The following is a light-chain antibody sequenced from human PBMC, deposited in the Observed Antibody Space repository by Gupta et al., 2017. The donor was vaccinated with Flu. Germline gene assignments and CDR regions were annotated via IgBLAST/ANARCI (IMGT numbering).Light chain of an antibody. CDR3: SSYTNSLV. J-gene: IGLJ3*02. CDR1: SSDFGDHNN. CDR2: AVA. Sequence: GTSSDFGDHNNVSWYQQHPGKAPNVLIYAVATRPSGVSDRFSGSRSSNTASLTISGLQARDEANYYCSSYTNSLVFGGGTKLTVL. V-gene: IGLV2-14*01.